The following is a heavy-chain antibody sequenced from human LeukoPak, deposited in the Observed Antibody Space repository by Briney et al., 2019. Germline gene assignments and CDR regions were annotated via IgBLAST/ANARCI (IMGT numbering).Heavy chain of an antibody. J-gene: IGHJ4*02. D-gene: IGHD1-7*01. CDR1: GYTFTTYY. V-gene: IGHV1-46*01. Sequence: ASVKVSCRASGYTFTTYYMHWVRQAPGQGLEWVGIINPRGGSTAYAQKFQGRVTMTRDTSTSTVYMELSSLKSDDTAVYYCARGGGPGNYPFDFWGQGTLVTVSS. CDR3: ARGGGPGNYPFDF. CDR2: INPRGGST.